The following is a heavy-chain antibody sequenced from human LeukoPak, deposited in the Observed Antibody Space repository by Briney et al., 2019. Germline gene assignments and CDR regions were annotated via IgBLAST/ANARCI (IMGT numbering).Heavy chain of an antibody. CDR2: ISAYNGNT. D-gene: IGHD2-2*01. J-gene: IGHJ6*02. V-gene: IGHV1-18*01. Sequence: GASVKVSCKASGYTFTSYGISWVRQAPGQGLEWMGWISAYNGNTNYAQKLQGRVTMTTDTSTCTAYMELRSLRSDDTAVYYCARDEAMRLWYYYGMDVWGQGTTVTVSS. CDR3: ARDEAMRLWYYYGMDV. CDR1: GYTFTSYG.